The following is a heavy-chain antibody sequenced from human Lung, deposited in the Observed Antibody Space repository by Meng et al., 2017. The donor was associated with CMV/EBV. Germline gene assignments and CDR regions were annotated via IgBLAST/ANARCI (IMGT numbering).Heavy chain of an antibody. Sequence: GGSXRLXCSASRFAFSNYKMDWVRQAPGRGLEWVSSITPFSDYIYYGDSVKGRFTISRDNGKNSLYLQMNSLRDEDTAVYYCARDRYQLPYDSWGQGTLVTVSS. D-gene: IGHD2-2*01. CDR1: RFAFSNYK. CDR2: ITPFSDYI. CDR3: ARDRYQLPYDS. J-gene: IGHJ4*02. V-gene: IGHV3-21*01.